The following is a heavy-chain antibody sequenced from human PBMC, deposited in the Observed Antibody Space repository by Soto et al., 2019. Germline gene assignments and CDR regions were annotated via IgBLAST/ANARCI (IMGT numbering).Heavy chain of an antibody. Sequence: QVQLVQSGAEVKKPGSSVKVSCQTSGGSFGIYPISWVRQAPGQGLEWVGRVIPILNVANYTQKLHGRLTLTADKSTTTAYMELGSVTSEDTAVYYCAREATRGVDDWGKGTLVTVSS. CDR3: AREATRGVDD. CDR2: VIPILNVA. D-gene: IGHD1-26*01. J-gene: IGHJ4*02. V-gene: IGHV1-69*04. CDR1: GGSFGIYP.